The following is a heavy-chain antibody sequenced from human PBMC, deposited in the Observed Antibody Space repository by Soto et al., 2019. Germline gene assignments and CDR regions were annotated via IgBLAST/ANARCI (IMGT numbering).Heavy chain of an antibody. D-gene: IGHD5-12*01. Sequence: QVQLVQSGAEVKKPGASVKVSCKASGYTFTSYGITWVRQAPGQGLERMGWISAYNGNTNYAQKLQGRVTMTTDTAKSTAYMELRSMRPGDTAVYYCARGGIGYSGYESPGDYWGQGTLVTVSS. CDR2: ISAYNGNT. CDR3: ARGGIGYSGYESPGDY. V-gene: IGHV1-18*04. CDR1: GYTFTSYG. J-gene: IGHJ4*02.